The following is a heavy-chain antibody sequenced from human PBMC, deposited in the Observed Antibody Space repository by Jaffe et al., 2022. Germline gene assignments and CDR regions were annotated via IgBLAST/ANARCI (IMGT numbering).Heavy chain of an antibody. Sequence: QVHLQESGPGLLKPSETLSLTCDVSGYSVASGYYWGWIRQPPGKGLEWIGTIFPGLSLYHNASLNNRLSISVDTSKNQVSLRLTSVTATDTALYFCASRTTVVNGGSFDFWGRGTLVIVSS. CDR1: GYSVASGYY. CDR2: IFPGLSL. CDR3: ASRTTVVNGGSFDF. V-gene: IGHV4-38-2*01. D-gene: IGHD4-17*01. J-gene: IGHJ2*01.